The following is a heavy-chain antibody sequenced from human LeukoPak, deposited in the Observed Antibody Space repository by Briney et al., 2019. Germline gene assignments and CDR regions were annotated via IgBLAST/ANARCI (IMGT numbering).Heavy chain of an antibody. J-gene: IGHJ4*02. D-gene: IGHD6-19*01. CDR3: ARGYSSTSSRPDY. Sequence: SEPLSLTCSVSGGPISSYYWSWIRQPPGKALEWFGYIYYSGSTNYNPSLKSRVTISLETSKKQFSLKLISVTAADTAVYYCARGYSSTSSRPDYWGQGTLVTVSS. CDR1: GGPISSYY. CDR2: IYYSGST. V-gene: IGHV4-59*08.